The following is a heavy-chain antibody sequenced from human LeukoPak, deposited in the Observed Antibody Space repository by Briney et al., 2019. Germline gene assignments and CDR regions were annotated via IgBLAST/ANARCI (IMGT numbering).Heavy chain of an antibody. CDR3: ARRINDFWSGQYGYYFDY. CDR2: VFYSGTT. CDR1: GGSINGYY. V-gene: IGHV4-59*08. D-gene: IGHD3-3*01. J-gene: IGHJ4*02. Sequence: SETLSLTCTVSGGSINGYYWSWLRQPPGKGLEWIGYVFYSGTTHYNPSLKSRVTISADTSKNQFSLKLSSVTAADTAVYYCARRINDFWSGQYGYYFDYWGQGTLVTVSS.